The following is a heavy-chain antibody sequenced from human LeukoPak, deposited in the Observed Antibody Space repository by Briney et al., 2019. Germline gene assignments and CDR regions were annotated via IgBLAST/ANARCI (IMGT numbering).Heavy chain of an antibody. CDR2: INTNTGNP. D-gene: IGHD3-9*01. J-gene: IGHJ4*02. CDR3: AGLYDILTGPIDY. Sequence: ASVKVSCKASGYTFTTYAINWVRQAPGQGLEWMGWINTNTGNPTFAQGFTGRFVFSLDTSVSTAYLQINSLRAEDTAVYYCAGLYDILTGPIDYWGQGTLVTVSS. CDR1: GYTFTTYA. V-gene: IGHV7-4-1*02.